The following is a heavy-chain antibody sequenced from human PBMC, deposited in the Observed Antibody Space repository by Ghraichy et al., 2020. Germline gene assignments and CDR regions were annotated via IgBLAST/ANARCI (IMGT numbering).Heavy chain of an antibody. CDR3: ARDIRSYDFWSGYSHHYMDV. D-gene: IGHD3-3*01. V-gene: IGHV4-59*01. CDR1: GGSISSYY. Sequence: SETLSLTCTVSGGSISSYYWSWIRQPPGKGLEWIGYIYYSGSTNYNPSLKSRVTISVDTSKNQFSLKLSSVTAADTAVYYCARDIRSYDFWSGYSHHYMDVWGKGTTVTVSS. J-gene: IGHJ6*03. CDR2: IYYSGST.